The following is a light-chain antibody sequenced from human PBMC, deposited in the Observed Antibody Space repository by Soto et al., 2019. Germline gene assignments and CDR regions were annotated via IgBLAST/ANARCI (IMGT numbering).Light chain of an antibody. CDR3: QQDSTSRT. V-gene: IGKV3-20*01. J-gene: IGKJ1*01. Sequence: EIVLTQSPGTLSLSPGERATLSCRASQSVSSSYLAWYQQKPGQAPRLLIYGASSRATCIPDRFRGMGSGTIFPPTISRLEHDDSVVYYCQQDSTSRTFGQGTKVDIK. CDR1: QSVSSSY. CDR2: GAS.